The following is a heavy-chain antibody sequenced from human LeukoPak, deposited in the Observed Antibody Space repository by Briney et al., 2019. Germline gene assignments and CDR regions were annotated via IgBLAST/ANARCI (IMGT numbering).Heavy chain of an antibody. V-gene: IGHV3-30*18. CDR2: ISYDGSNK. CDR3: AKRGYVEHFLDY. D-gene: IGHD3-3*02. J-gene: IGHJ4*02. Sequence: GGSLRLSCAASGFTFSSYGMHWVRQAPGKGLEWVAVISYDGSNKYYADSVKGRFTISRDNSKNTLYLQMNSLRAEDTAVYYCAKRGYVEHFLDYWGQGTLVTVSS. CDR1: GFTFSSYG.